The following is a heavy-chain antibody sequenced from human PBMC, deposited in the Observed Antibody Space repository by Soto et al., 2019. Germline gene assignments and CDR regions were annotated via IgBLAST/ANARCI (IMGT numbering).Heavy chain of an antibody. V-gene: IGHV4-59*01. D-gene: IGHD2-21*01. Sequence: PSETLALTCTVPYDSFNRKYSKWIRPSPSKGLEWIAYIHNSGSTDQNPSLKSRVTLSMDTTKNQYSLMMTSVTAEATALYYCARGRAVISSSYFGYWGQGTLVTVSS. CDR3: ARGRAVISSSYFGY. CDR1: YDSFNRKY. J-gene: IGHJ4*02. CDR2: IHNSGST.